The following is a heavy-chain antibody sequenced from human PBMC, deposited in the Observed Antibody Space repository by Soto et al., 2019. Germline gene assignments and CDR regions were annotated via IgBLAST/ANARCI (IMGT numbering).Heavy chain of an antibody. V-gene: IGHV3-30*18. CDR2: ISYDGSNK. Sequence: QVQLVESGGGVVQPGRSLRLSCAASGFTFSSYGMHWVRQAPGKGLEWVAVISYDGSNKYYADSVKGRFTISRDNSKNPLYLQMNSLRAEDTAVYYCANTGSGSSFDYWGQGTLVTVSS. CDR1: GFTFSSYG. CDR3: ANTGSGSSFDY. J-gene: IGHJ4*02. D-gene: IGHD3-10*01.